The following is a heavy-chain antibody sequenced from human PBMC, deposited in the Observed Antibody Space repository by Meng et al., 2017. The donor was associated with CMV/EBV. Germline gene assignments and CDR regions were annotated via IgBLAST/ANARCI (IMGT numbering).Heavy chain of an antibody. V-gene: IGHV4-30-4*08. J-gene: IGHJ4*02. CDR1: GGSISSGDYY. Sequence: QVHLQESGPGLVKPSQTLSLPCTVSGGSISSGDYYWSWIRQPPGKGLEWIGYIYYSGSTYYNPSLKSRVTISVDTSKNQFSLKLSSVTAADTAVYYCARVMGPNRTPYYFDYWGQGTLVTVSS. CDR2: IYYSGST. D-gene: IGHD1-14*01. CDR3: ARVMGPNRTPYYFDY.